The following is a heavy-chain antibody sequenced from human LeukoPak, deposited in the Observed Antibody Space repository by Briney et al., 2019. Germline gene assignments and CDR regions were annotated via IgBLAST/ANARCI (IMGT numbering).Heavy chain of an antibody. CDR2: IYYSGST. CDR1: GGSISSYY. J-gene: IGHJ6*02. V-gene: IGHV4-59*08. CDR3: ARHESYYYGMDV. Sequence: PSETLSLTCTVSGGSISSYYWSWIRRPPGKGLEWIGYIYYSGSTNYNPSLKSRVTISVDTSKNQFSLKLSSVTAADTAVYCCARHESYYYGMDVWGQGTTVTVSS.